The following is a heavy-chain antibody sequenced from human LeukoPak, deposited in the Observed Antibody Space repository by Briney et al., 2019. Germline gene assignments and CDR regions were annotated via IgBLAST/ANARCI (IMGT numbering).Heavy chain of an antibody. CDR2: IYYSGST. J-gene: IGHJ4*02. D-gene: IGHD6-6*01. CDR3: ARAPRGQLALLDY. V-gene: IGHV4-59*01. Sequence: SETLSLTCAVYGGSFSSYYWSWIRQPPGKGLEWIGYIYYSGSTNYNPSLKSRVTISVDTSKNQFSLKLSSVTAADTAVYYCARAPRGQLALLDYWGQGTLVTVSS. CDR1: GGSFSSYY.